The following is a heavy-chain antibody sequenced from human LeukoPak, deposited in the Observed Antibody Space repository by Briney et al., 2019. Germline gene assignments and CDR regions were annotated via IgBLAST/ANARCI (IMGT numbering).Heavy chain of an antibody. CDR3: AGGSGWLIDY. Sequence: GGSLRLSCAASGFIFSSYWMNWVRQAPGKGLEWVANIKQEGSEKYYVDSVKGRFTISRDNAKNSLYLQMDNLRAEDTAVYYCAGGSGWLIDYWGQGTLVTVSS. V-gene: IGHV3-7*01. D-gene: IGHD6-19*01. J-gene: IGHJ4*02. CDR2: IKQEGSEK. CDR1: GFIFSSYW.